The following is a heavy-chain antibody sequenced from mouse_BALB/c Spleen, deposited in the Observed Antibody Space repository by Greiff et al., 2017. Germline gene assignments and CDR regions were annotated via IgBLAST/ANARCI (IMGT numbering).Heavy chain of an antibody. J-gene: IGHJ2*01. CDR3: ARGVYDGYYFDY. CDR2: ISYSGST. V-gene: IGHV3-2*02. D-gene: IGHD2-3*01. CDR1: GYSITSDYA. Sequence: EVQLHQSGPGLVKPSQSLSLTCTVTGYSITSDYAWNWIRQFPGNKLEWMGHISYSGSTSYNPSLKSRISITRDTSKNQFFLQLNSVTTEDTATYYCARGVYDGYYFDYWGQGTTLTVSS.